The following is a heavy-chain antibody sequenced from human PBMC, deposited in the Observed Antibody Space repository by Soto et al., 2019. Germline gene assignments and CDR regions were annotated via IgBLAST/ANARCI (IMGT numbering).Heavy chain of an antibody. J-gene: IGHJ6*02. CDR1: GFTFSNAW. CDR3: TTGKFPSPGDV. V-gene: IGHV3-15*01. Sequence: PGGSLRLSCAASGFTFSNAWISWVRQAPGKGLEWVGRIKSKTDGGTTDYAAPVKGRFTISRDDSKNTLYLQMNSLKTEDTAVYYCTTGKFPSPGDVWGQGTTVTVSS. D-gene: IGHD2-21*01. CDR2: IKSKTDGGTT.